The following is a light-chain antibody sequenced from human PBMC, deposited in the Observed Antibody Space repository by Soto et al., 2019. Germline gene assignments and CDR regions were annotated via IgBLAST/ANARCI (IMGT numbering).Light chain of an antibody. CDR2: GAS. J-gene: IGKJ4*01. CDR3: QQYNNWPPLT. CDR1: QNIDNN. Sequence: EIVMTQSPATLYVSPGDRVTLSCRASQNIDNNLAWYQQRPGQPPRLLIYGASTRANGITARFSGSGSGTEFTLTISCLQSEDFAVYCCQQYNNWPPLTFGGGTKVEIK. V-gene: IGKV3D-15*01.